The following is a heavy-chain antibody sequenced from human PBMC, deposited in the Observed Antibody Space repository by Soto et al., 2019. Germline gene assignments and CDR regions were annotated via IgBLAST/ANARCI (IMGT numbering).Heavy chain of an antibody. V-gene: IGHV3-23*01. CDR1: GFTFSSYA. CDR2: ISGSGGST. Sequence: PGGSLRLSCAASGFTFSSYAMSWVRQAPGKGLEWVSAISGSGGSTYYADSVKDRFTVSRDSSRNTLWLQMNSLRADDTAVYHCAKWAPDSSWGQGTLVTVSS. CDR3: AKWAPDSS. J-gene: IGHJ5*02.